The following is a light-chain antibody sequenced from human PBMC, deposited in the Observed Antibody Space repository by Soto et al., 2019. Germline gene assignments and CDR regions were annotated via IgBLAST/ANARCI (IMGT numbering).Light chain of an antibody. CDR2: EVS. Sequence: QSALTQPPSASGSPGQSVTISCTGSSSDVGGYNYVSWYQQHPGKAPKLMIYEVSKRPSGVPDRLSGSKSGNTASLTVSGLQAEDEADYYCSSYTSSSIDYVFGTGTKVTVL. V-gene: IGLV2-8*01. CDR1: SSDVGGYNY. CDR3: SSYTSSSIDYV. J-gene: IGLJ1*01.